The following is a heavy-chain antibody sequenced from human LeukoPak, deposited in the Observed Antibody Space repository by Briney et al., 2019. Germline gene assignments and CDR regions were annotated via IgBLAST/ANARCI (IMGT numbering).Heavy chain of an antibody. J-gene: IGHJ4*02. CDR3: ARGGYYDSSGYYPLDY. D-gene: IGHD3-22*01. CDR1: GYSFTSYW. CDR2: IYPGDSDT. Sequence: GESLKISCKGSGYSFTSYWIGWVRQMPGKGLEWMGIIYPGDSDTRYSPSFQGQVTISADKSISTAYMELSSLRSEDTAVYYCARGGYYDSSGYYPLDYWGQGTPVTVSS. V-gene: IGHV5-51*01.